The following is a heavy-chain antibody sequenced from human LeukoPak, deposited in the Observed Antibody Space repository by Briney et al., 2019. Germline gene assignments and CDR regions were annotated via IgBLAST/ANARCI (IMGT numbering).Heavy chain of an antibody. Sequence: GESLRLSCAASGFTFTTYWLGWVRQPPGKGLEWVANIKQDGTEKYYVDSVKGRFTISRDNAKNSLYLQMNTLRVEDTAIYYCVRAALYYYGSESYYFFEHWGQGTPVTASS. V-gene: IGHV3-7*01. CDR2: IKQDGTEK. J-gene: IGHJ4*02. CDR3: VRAALYYYGSESYYFFEH. D-gene: IGHD3-10*01. CDR1: GFTFTTYW.